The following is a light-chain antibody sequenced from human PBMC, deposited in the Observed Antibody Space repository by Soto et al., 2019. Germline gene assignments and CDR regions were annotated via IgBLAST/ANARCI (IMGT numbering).Light chain of an antibody. CDR2: ATS. J-gene: IGKJ1*01. Sequence: ELVLTQSPGTLSLSPGDSAALSCKASQIGSGNYLSWYQQKSGQAPRLLIYATSTRAPGIPDRFSGSGSATDFSLIISRLEPEDSAVYYSQHSGYPQWTFGRGTKVDI. CDR3: QHSGYPQWT. V-gene: IGKV3-20*01. CDR1: QIGSGNY.